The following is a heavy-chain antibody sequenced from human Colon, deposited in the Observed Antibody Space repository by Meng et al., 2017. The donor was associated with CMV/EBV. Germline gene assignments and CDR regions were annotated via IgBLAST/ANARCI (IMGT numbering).Heavy chain of an antibody. CDR1: GVSVSSSTW. CDR3: ARPGNSSGYGY. CDR2: IFHSETT. D-gene: IGHD6-19*01. J-gene: IGHJ4*02. Sequence: TCAVSGVSVSSSTWWGWVRQPPGKGPEWIGEIFHSETTNYNPSLKSRVTISLDKSKNQFSLKLMSVTAADTAVYYCARPGNSSGYGYWGQGTLVTVSS. V-gene: IGHV4-4*02.